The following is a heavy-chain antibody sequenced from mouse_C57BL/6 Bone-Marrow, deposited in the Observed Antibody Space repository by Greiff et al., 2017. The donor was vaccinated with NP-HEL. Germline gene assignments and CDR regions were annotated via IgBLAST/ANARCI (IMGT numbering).Heavy chain of an antibody. V-gene: IGHV15-2*01. J-gene: IGHJ3*01. D-gene: IGHD2-4*01. CDR1: DSEVFPIAY. Sequence: VKLQESGSELRSPGSSVKLSCKDFDSEVFPIAYMSWVRQKPGHGFEWIGGILPSIGRTIYGEKFEDKATLDADTLSNTAYLELNSLTSEDSAIYYCARRDDYGWFAYWGQGTLVTVSA. CDR3: ARRDDYGWFAY. CDR2: ILPSIGRT.